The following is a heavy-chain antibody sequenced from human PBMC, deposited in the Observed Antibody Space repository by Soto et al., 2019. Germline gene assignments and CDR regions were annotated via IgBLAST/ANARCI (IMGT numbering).Heavy chain of an antibody. CDR3: AKWETLRITIFRGDDAFDI. CDR1: GFTFSSYA. D-gene: IGHD3-3*01. CDR2: IGGSGGST. V-gene: IGHV3-23*01. Sequence: VGSLRLSCAASGFTFSSYAMSWVRQAPGKGLEWVSAIGGSGGSTYYADSVKGRFTISRDNSKNTLYLQMNSLRAEDTAVYYCAKWETLRITIFRGDDAFDIWGQGTMVTVSS. J-gene: IGHJ3*02.